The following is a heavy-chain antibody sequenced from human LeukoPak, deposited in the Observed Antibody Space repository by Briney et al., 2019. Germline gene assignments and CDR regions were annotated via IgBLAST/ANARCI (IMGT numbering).Heavy chain of an antibody. CDR1: GFTFDDYA. CDR3: ARGHAPAPRSAMDV. Sequence: GGSLRLSCAASGFTFDDYAMHWVRQVPGEGLEWVSRLSWNSGSIDYADSVKGRFTISRDSAKSSLYLQMNSLRPEDTAVYYCARGHAPAPRSAMDVWGQGTTVTVSS. J-gene: IGHJ6*02. CDR2: LSWNSGSI. V-gene: IGHV3-9*01.